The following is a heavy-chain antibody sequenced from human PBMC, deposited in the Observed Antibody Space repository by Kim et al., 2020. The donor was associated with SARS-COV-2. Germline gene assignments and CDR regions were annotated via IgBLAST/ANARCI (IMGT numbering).Heavy chain of an antibody. CDR1: GFIFGDYA. D-gene: IGHD6-13*01. CDR2: IDWNSYKS. V-gene: IGHV3-9*01. Sequence: GGSLRLSCAASGFIFGDYAMHWVRQAPGKGLEWVSGIDWNSYKSDYAGSVKGRFTISKDNAKNTLHLEMNSLRTEDTAFYFCVKDVSTDSSSWNWFDLWGQGTLVTVAS. J-gene: IGHJ5*02. CDR3: VKDVSTDSSSWNWFDL.